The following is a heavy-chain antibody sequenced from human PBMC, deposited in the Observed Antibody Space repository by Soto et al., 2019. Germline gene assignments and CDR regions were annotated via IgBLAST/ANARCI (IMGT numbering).Heavy chain of an antibody. CDR3: ARGDYYGSGSYPNWFDP. Sequence: QVQLVQSGAEVKKPGASVKVSCKASGYTFTGYYMHWVRQAPGQGLEWMGWIHPNSGGTNYAQKFQGWVTMTRDTSISTAYMELSRLRSDDTAVYYCARGDYYGSGSYPNWFDPWCQGTLVTVSS. CDR2: IHPNSGGT. V-gene: IGHV1-2*04. J-gene: IGHJ5*02. CDR1: GYTFTGYY. D-gene: IGHD3-10*01.